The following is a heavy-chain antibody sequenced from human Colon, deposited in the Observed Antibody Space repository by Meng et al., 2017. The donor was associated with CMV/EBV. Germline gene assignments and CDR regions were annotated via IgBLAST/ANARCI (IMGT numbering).Heavy chain of an antibody. D-gene: IGHD5-24*01. CDR1: GFTFSGFS. CDR2: IEEDGSEK. J-gene: IGHJ4*02. Sequence: GGSLRLSCTNSGFTFSGFSMSWVRQAPGRGLEWVANIEEDGSEKYYVDSVKGRFTVSRDNAMDSLYLQMNGLRAEDTAVYYCVRDHRWAFDHWGQGALVTVSS. V-gene: IGHV3-7*01. CDR3: VRDHRWAFDH.